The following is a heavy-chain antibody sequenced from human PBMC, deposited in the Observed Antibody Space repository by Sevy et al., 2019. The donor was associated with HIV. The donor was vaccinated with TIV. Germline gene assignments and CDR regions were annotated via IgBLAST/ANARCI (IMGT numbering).Heavy chain of an antibody. D-gene: IGHD3-10*01. Sequence: GSVKVSCKASGYTFTGYYMHWVRQAPGQGLEWMGWIDPNSGGTNYAQKFQGRVTMSTDTSISTAYMELSRLRSDDTALYYCSRSVYGSRTYLNDYWGQGTLVTVSS. CDR3: SRSVYGSRTYLNDY. J-gene: IGHJ4*02. V-gene: IGHV1-2*02. CDR1: GYTFTGYY. CDR2: IDPNSGGT.